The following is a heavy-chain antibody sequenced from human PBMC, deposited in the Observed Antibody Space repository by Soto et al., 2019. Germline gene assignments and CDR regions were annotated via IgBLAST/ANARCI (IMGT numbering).Heavy chain of an antibody. V-gene: IGHV1-69*04. Sequence: SVKVSCKASGGTFSGYTISWVRQAPGQGLEWMGRIIPILGIANYAQKFQGRVTITADKSTSTAYMELSSLRSEDTAVYYCARDEGAGDCSGGSCSCEENYYYYMYVRAQRTTVTVSS. J-gene: IGHJ6*03. CDR2: IIPILGIA. CDR3: ARDEGAGDCSGGSCSCEENYYYYMYV. D-gene: IGHD2-15*01. CDR1: GGTFSGYT.